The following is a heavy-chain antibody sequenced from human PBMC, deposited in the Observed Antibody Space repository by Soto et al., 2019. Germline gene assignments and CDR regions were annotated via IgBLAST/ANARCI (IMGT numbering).Heavy chain of an antibody. V-gene: IGHV3-48*02. CDR3: ARGGYPIDY. J-gene: IGHJ4*02. Sequence: LRLSCAASGFTFSTYSMTWVRQAPGKGLEWVSYISSSSSNIYYADSVKGRFTISRDNAKNSLYLQMNSLRDADTAVFYCARGGYPIDYWGQGTLVTVSS. D-gene: IGHD5-18*01. CDR2: ISSSSSNI. CDR1: GFTFSTYS.